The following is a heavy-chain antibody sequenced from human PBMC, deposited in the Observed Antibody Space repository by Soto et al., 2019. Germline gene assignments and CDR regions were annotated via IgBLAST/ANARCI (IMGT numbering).Heavy chain of an antibody. CDR1: GYTFTSYA. V-gene: IGHV1-3*01. D-gene: IGHD6-19*01. CDR2: INAGNGNT. CDR3: ARVFSRGWYFDY. Sequence: ASVKVSCKASGYTFTSYAMHWVRQAPGQRLEWMGWINAGNGNTKYSQKFQGRVTITRDTSASTAYMELSSLRSEDTAVYYCARVFSRGWYFDYWGQVTLVTVSS. J-gene: IGHJ4*02.